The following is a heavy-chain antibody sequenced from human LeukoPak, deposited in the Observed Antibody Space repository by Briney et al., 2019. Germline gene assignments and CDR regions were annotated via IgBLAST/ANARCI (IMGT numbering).Heavy chain of an antibody. J-gene: IGHJ3*02. V-gene: IGHV3-74*01. CDR2: INSDGSST. Sequence: PGGSLRLSCAASGFTFSSYWMHWVRQAPGKGLVWVSRINSDGSSTSYADSVKDRFTISRDNAKNTLYLQMNSLRAEDTAVYYCARDRGSDAFDIWGQGTMVTVSS. CDR1: GFTFSSYW. D-gene: IGHD3-10*01. CDR3: ARDRGSDAFDI.